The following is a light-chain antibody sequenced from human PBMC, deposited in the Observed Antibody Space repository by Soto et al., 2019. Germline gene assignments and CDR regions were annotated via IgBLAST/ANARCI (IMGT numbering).Light chain of an antibody. CDR2: GNS. CDR1: SSNIGAGYD. Sequence: QSVLTQPPSVSGAPGQRVTISCTGSSSNIGAGYDVHWYQQLPGTAPKLLIYGNSNRPSGVPDRFSGSKSGTSASLAITGLQAEDEADYYRQSYDSSLSGCVVFGGGTKLTVL. J-gene: IGLJ2*01. V-gene: IGLV1-40*01. CDR3: QSYDSSLSGCVV.